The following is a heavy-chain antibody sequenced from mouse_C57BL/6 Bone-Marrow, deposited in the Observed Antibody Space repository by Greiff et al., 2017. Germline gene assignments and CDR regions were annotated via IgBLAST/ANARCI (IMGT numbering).Heavy chain of an antibody. D-gene: IGHD2-2*01. CDR3: ARHEGGSTMVTTDLPMDD. Sequence: EVQLVETGGDLVKPGGSLKLSCAASGFTFSSYGMSWVRQTPDKRLEWVATISSGGSYTYSPDSVKGRFNISRDNAKNTLYLQMSSLKSEDTAMYYCARHEGGSTMVTTDLPMDDWGQGTSVTVSS. CDR1: GFTFSSYG. CDR2: ISSGGSYT. V-gene: IGHV5-6*01. J-gene: IGHJ4*01.